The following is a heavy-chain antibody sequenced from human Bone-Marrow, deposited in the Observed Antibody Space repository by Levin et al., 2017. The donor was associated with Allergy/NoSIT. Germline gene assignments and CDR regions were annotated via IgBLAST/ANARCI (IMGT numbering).Heavy chain of an antibody. Sequence: SSETLSLTCSVSGDSVTRTSSYWGWIRQPPGTGLEWIGSIHYSGSTYYNPSLKSRVTVSVDTSKNQFSLMLTSVTAADTAVYYCARLNYTDSLNFHGMDVWGQGTTVTVSS. V-gene: IGHV4-39*01. D-gene: IGHD4-17*01. CDR3: ARLNYTDSLNFHGMDV. CDR2: IHYSGST. J-gene: IGHJ6*02. CDR1: GDSVTRTSSY.